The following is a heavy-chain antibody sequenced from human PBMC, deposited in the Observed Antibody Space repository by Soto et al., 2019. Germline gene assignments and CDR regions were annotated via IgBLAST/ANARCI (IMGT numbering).Heavy chain of an antibody. V-gene: IGHV4-4*07. CDR2: IYSDGTT. CDR1: GGSISGYY. D-gene: IGHD5-18*01. J-gene: IGHJ5*02. Sequence: QVQLQESGPGLVKPSETLSLTCIVSGGSISGYYWSWIRQPAGKELEWIGRIYSDGTTNYNPSLKGLGTMSVDTSKKQISLKLTSVTAADTAMYYCARDRGYRSGSFGSWGQGVLVTVSS. CDR3: ARDRGYRSGSFGS.